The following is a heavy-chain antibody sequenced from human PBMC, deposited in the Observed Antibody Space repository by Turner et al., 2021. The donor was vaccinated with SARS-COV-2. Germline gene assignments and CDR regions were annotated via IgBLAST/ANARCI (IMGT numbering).Heavy chain of an antibody. V-gene: IGHV3-15*01. Sequence: EVQLVESGGGLVKPGGSLRLSCAASGFTFSKAWMSWVRQVPGKGLEWVGRIKPKTDGGAIDYAAPVKGRFTISRDDSKNTLSLGINSLKTADTAVYYCTTEGLYWGQGTLVTVSS. CDR1: GFTFSKAW. J-gene: IGHJ4*02. CDR2: IKPKTDGGAI. CDR3: TTEGLY.